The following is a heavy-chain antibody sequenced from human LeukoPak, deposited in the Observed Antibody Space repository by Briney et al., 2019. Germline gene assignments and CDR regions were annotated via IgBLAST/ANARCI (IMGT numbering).Heavy chain of an antibody. Sequence: PGGSLRLSCAASGFTFSSYGMHWVRQAPGKGLEWVAVIWYDGSNKYYADSVKGRFTISRDNSKNTLYLQMNSLRSEDTAVYYCARTYLDTAMVPSAYEFDYWGQGTLVTVSS. D-gene: IGHD5-18*01. J-gene: IGHJ4*02. CDR1: GFTFSSYG. CDR2: IWYDGSNK. V-gene: IGHV3-33*01. CDR3: ARTYLDTAMVPSAYEFDY.